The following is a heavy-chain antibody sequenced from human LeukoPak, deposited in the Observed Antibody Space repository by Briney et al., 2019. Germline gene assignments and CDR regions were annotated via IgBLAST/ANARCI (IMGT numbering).Heavy chain of an antibody. CDR2: ISSSSSYI. CDR1: GFTFSSYS. CDR3: ARDLELVYYGSGSPDY. J-gene: IGHJ4*02. V-gene: IGHV3-21*01. D-gene: IGHD3-10*01. Sequence: GGSLRLSCAASGFTFSSYSMNWVRQAPGKGLEWVSSISSSSSYIYYADSVKGRFTISRDNAKNSLYLQMNSLRAEDTAVYYCARDLELVYYGSGSPDYWGQGTLVTVSS.